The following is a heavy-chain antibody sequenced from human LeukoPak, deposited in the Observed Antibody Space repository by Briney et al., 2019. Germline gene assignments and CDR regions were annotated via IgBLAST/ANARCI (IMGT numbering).Heavy chain of an antibody. CDR2: ISGSGGST. D-gene: IGHD2-2*02. V-gene: IGHV3-23*01. J-gene: IGHJ4*02. Sequence: GGSLRLSCAASGFTFSSYAMSWVRQAPGKGLEWVSAISGSGGSTYYADSVKGRFTISRDNSKNTLHLQMNSLRAEDTAVYYCASRYCSSTSCYSRVYWGQGTLVTVSS. CDR3: ASRYCSSTSCYSRVY. CDR1: GFTFSSYA.